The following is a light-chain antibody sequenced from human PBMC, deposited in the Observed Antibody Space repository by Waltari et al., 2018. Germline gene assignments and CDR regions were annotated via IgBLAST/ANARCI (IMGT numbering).Light chain of an antibody. CDR2: QDP. CDR3: QSADSTNTYVI. J-gene: IGLJ2*01. Sequence: SYELTQPPSVSVSPGQTAKITCSGDTLHKQYASWYQQKPGQAPVVVIYQDPQRPSGIPERFSGSSSGTTVTLTISDVQAADEAVYHCQSADSTNTYVIFGGGTQLTVL. CDR1: TLHKQY. V-gene: IGLV3-25*03.